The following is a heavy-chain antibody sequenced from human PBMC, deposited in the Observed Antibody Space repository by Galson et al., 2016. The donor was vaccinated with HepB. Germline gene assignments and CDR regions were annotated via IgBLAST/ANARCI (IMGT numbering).Heavy chain of an antibody. D-gene: IGHD6-13*01. Sequence: SVKVSCKASGYSFNSYAIAWVRQAPGQGLEWMGLISVYNGDTNYAQKVQGRVTMTTDISTDTAYMELRSLRSYDTGVYYCARAEHSSTWVWFGPWGQGTLVTVSS. CDR1: GYSFNSYA. CDR2: ISVYNGDT. J-gene: IGHJ5*02. V-gene: IGHV1-18*01. CDR3: ARAEHSSTWVWFGP.